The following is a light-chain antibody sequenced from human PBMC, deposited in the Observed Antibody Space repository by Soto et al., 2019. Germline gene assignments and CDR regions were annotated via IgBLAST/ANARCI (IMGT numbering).Light chain of an antibody. CDR2: GAS. V-gene: IGKV3-20*01. Sequence: EIVLTQSPGTLSLSPGERAARSCRASQSVSSSYLAWYQQKPGQAPRLLIYGASSRATGIPDRFSGSGSGTDFTLTISRLEPEDFAVYYCQQYGSSPPTFGQGTKVDI. CDR3: QQYGSSPPT. CDR1: QSVSSSY. J-gene: IGKJ1*01.